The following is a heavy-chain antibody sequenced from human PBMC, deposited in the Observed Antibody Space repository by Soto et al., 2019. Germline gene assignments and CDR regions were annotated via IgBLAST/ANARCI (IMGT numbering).Heavy chain of an antibody. Sequence: SETLSLTCTVSGGSISSYYWSWIRQPPGKGLEWIGYIYYSGSTNYNPSLKSRVTISVDTSKNQFSLKLSSVTAADTAVYYCAGGYYDFWSGYHYFDYWGQGTLVTVSS. D-gene: IGHD3-3*01. CDR3: AGGYYDFWSGYHYFDY. CDR2: IYYSGST. V-gene: IGHV4-59*01. J-gene: IGHJ4*02. CDR1: GGSISSYY.